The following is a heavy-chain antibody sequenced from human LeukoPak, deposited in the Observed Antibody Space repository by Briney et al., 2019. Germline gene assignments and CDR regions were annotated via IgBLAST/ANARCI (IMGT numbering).Heavy chain of an antibody. D-gene: IGHD6-19*01. CDR3: ARGTLGAWGW. CDR1: GFTFSSYD. Sequence: GGSLRLSCAASGFTFSSYDMNWVXQAPGKGLEWVSSISSSSNYIHYADSVKGRFTISRDNAKNSLYLQMNSLRAEDTAVYFCARGTLGAWGWWGQGTLVTVSS. J-gene: IGHJ4*02. V-gene: IGHV3-21*01. CDR2: ISSSSNYI.